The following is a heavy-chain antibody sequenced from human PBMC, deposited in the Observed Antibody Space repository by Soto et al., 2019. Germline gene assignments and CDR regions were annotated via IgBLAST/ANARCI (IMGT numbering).Heavy chain of an antibody. CDR3: ASSDVVGGSDIDY. V-gene: IGHV3-33*01. D-gene: IGHD1-26*01. CDR2: TWYDGSNK. Sequence: PGGSLRLSCAASGFTLSSYGMHWVRQAPGKGLEWVAVTWYDGSNKYYADSVKGRFTISRDNSKNTLYLQMNSLRAEDTAVYYCASSDVVGGSDIDYWGQGTLVTVSS. CDR1: GFTLSSYG. J-gene: IGHJ4*02.